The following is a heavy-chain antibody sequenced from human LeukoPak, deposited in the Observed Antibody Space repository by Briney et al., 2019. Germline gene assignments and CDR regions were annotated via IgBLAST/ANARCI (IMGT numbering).Heavy chain of an antibody. CDR3: ARVIAAAGGGTDY. J-gene: IGHJ4*02. CDR2: INPNSGGT. CDR1: GYTFTGYY. D-gene: IGHD6-13*01. V-gene: IGHV1-2*02. Sequence: ASVKVSCKASGYTFTGYYMHWVRQAPGQGLEWMGWINPNSGGTNYAQKFQGRVTVTRDTSISTAYMELSRLRSDDTAVYYCARVIAAAGGGTDYWGQGTLVTVSS.